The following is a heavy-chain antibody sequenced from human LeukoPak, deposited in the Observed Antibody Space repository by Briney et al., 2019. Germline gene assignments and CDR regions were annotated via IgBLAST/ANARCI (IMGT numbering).Heavy chain of an antibody. D-gene: IGHD2-15*01. Sequence: GGSLRLSCAASGFTFDDYAMHWVRQAPGKGLEWVSGISWNSGSIGYADSVKGRFTISRDNAKNSLYLQMNSLRAEDTAVYYCAKHLSGYCSGGSCYERRLQVDAFDIWGQGTMVTVSS. CDR1: GFTFDDYA. J-gene: IGHJ3*02. CDR2: ISWNSGSI. CDR3: AKHLSGYCSGGSCYERRLQVDAFDI. V-gene: IGHV3-9*01.